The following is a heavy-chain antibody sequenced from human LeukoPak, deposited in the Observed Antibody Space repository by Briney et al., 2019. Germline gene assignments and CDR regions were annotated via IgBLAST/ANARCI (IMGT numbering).Heavy chain of an antibody. D-gene: IGHD6-13*01. CDR1: GVSFSTTW. J-gene: IGHJ4*02. CDR2: IVGSSST. Sequence: GGSLRLSGAASGVSFSTTWMHWVRQAPGEGLEWVSSIVGSSSTYYADSLKGRFTISRDNAKNSLYLQMNSLRAEDTAVYYCARIGAGSSRDYWGQGTLVTVSS. CDR3: ARIGAGSSRDY. V-gene: IGHV3-69-1*01.